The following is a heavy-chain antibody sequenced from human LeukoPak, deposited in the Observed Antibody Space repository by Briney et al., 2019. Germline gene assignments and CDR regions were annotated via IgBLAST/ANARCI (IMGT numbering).Heavy chain of an antibody. Sequence: SVKVSCKASGGTFSSYAISWVRQAPGQGLEWVGGIIPIFGTANYAQKFQGRVTITADKSTSTAYMELSSLRSEDTAVYYCARGGVYYYDSSGQYDFDYWGQGTLVTVSS. CDR3: ARGGVYYYDSSGQYDFDY. J-gene: IGHJ4*02. CDR1: GGTFSSYA. CDR2: IIPIFGTA. V-gene: IGHV1-69*06. D-gene: IGHD3-22*01.